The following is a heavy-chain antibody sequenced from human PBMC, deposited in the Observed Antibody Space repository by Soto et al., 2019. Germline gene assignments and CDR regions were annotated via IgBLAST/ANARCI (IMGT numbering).Heavy chain of an antibody. J-gene: IGHJ1*01. Sequence: EGQLVDSWAGLVHAGGSLRLSCAASGFTFTTYAMSWVRLGPGKGLEWVAFIICNGDRTYYVDSVQGRFTTSRDNSKHTLYLPMNRLSGDCTAIYYCAEDRTYSYGSEYWLQGTLVTVSS. CDR2: IICNGDRT. V-gene: IGHV3-23*04. CDR1: GFTFTTYA. D-gene: IGHD5-18*01. CDR3: AEDRTYSYGSEY.